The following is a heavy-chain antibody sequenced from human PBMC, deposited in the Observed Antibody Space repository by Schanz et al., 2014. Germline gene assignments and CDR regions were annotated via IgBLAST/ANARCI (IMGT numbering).Heavy chain of an antibody. V-gene: IGHV3-23*01. J-gene: IGHJ4*02. CDR1: GFTFTNYA. CDR2: ISDSGDTA. Sequence: DVQLLESGGGLVQPGGSLRLSYAASGFTFTNYAMSWVRQAPGKGLEWVSLISDSGDTAYYADSVKGRFTISRDNFKGALYLQMSSLRAEDTAVYYCAKSLESCPGGRCSRGYFDYWGQGTLVTVSS. D-gene: IGHD2-8*02. CDR3: AKSLESCPGGRCSRGYFDY.